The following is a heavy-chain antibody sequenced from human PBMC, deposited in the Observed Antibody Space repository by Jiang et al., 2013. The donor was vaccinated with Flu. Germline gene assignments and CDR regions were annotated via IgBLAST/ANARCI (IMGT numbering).Heavy chain of an antibody. Sequence: GSGLVKPSETLSLTCTVSGGSISSYYWSWIRQPPGEGLEWIGYIYYSGSTNYNPSLKSRVTISVDTSKNQFSLKLSSVTAADTAVYYCARLALWGSYYVVDYWGQGTLVTVSS. D-gene: IGHD1-26*01. CDR1: GGSISSYY. V-gene: IGHV4-59*08. CDR2: IYYSGST. CDR3: ARLALWGSYYVVDY. J-gene: IGHJ4*02.